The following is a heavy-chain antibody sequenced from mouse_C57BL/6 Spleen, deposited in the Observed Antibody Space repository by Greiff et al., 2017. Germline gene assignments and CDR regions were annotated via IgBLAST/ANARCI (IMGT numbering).Heavy chain of an antibody. V-gene: IGHV5-6*01. CDR1: GFTFSSYG. CDR2: ISSGGSYT. J-gene: IGHJ4*01. CDR3: ARPTDY. Sequence: EVNVVESGGDLVKPGGSLKLSCAASGFTFSSYGMSWVRQTPDKRLEWVATISSGGSYTYYPDSVKGRFTISRDNAKNTLYLQMSSLKSEDTAMYYCARPTDYWGQGTSVTVSS.